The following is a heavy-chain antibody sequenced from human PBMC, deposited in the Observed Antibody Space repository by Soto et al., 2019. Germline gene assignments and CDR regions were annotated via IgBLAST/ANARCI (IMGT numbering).Heavy chain of an antibody. Sequence: LRLSCAASGFRFSDYTMNWVRQAPGRGLEWVSYISSSSFTIHYADYVEGRFAISRDNAKNSLYLQMNSLRAEDTAVYYCARDYHDFWSGHFDYWGQGALVTVSS. CDR3: ARDYHDFWSGHFDY. CDR2: ISSSSFTI. J-gene: IGHJ4*02. V-gene: IGHV3-48*01. CDR1: GFRFSDYT. D-gene: IGHD3-3*01.